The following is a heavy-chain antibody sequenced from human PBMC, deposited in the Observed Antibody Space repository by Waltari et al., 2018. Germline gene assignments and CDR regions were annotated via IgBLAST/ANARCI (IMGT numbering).Heavy chain of an antibody. CDR1: GGSIRNYY. D-gene: IGHD5-18*01. J-gene: IGHJ4*02. CDR2: IYYSGNN. CDR3: AREGGYSSPPRW. V-gene: IGHV4-59*01. Sequence: QVQLQESGPGLVKPSETLSLTCTASGGSIRNYYWRWIRKPPGKGLEWIGYIYYSGNNNYNPSLKSRVTISVDTSKNQFSLKLNSVTAADTAVYYCAREGGYSSPPRWWGQGTLVTVSS.